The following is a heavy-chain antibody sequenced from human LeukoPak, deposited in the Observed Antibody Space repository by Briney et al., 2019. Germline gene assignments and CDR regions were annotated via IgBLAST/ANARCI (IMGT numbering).Heavy chain of an antibody. J-gene: IGHJ4*02. V-gene: IGHV3-7*05. CDR3: ARALHSSSSPFDY. CDR1: GFTFSSYW. D-gene: IGHD6-6*01. Sequence: PGGSLRLSCAASGFTFSSYWMSWVRQAPGKGLEWVANIKQDGSEKYYVDSVKGRFTISRDNAKNSLYLQMNSLRAEDTAVYYCARALHSSSSPFDYWGPGTLVTVSS. CDR2: IKQDGSEK.